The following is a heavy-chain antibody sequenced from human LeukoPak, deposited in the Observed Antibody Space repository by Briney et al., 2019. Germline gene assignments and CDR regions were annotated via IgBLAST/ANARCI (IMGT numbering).Heavy chain of an antibody. CDR1: GFTFDDYA. Sequence: PGGSLRLSCAASGFTFDDYAMHWVRQAPGKGLEWVSGISWNSGSLGYADSVKGRFTISRDNAKNSLYLQMNSLRAEDTALYYCAKVLGYSGYDSGAFDIWGQGTMVTVSS. J-gene: IGHJ3*02. CDR2: ISWNSGSL. D-gene: IGHD5-12*01. V-gene: IGHV3-9*01. CDR3: AKVLGYSGYDSGAFDI.